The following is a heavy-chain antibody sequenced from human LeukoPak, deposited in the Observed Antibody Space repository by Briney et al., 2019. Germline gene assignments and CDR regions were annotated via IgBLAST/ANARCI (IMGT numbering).Heavy chain of an antibody. Sequence: SETLSLTCTVSGGSISSSSYYWGWIRQPPGKGLEWIGSIYYSGSTYYNPSLKSRVTISVDTSKNQFSLKLSSVTAADTAVYYCARGSGSQGPFDYWGQGTLVTVSS. CDR2: IYYSGST. D-gene: IGHD3-10*01. V-gene: IGHV4-39*07. J-gene: IGHJ4*02. CDR3: ARGSGSQGPFDY. CDR1: GGSISSSSYY.